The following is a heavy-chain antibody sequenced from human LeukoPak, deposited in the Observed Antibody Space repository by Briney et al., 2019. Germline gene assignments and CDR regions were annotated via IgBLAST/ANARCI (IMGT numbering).Heavy chain of an antibody. CDR3: ARQWLDYPYYYYGMDV. J-gene: IGHJ6*02. CDR2: IHHGGTT. V-gene: IGHV4-4*02. Sequence: PSETLSLTCTVSGVSITSEIWWSWVRQPPGKGLEWIGEIHHGGTTAFKPSLKSRVSMSVDTSKNHFSLRLSSVTAADTAVYYCARQWLDYPYYYYGMDVWGQGTTVTVSS. CDR1: GVSITSEIW. D-gene: IGHD6-19*01.